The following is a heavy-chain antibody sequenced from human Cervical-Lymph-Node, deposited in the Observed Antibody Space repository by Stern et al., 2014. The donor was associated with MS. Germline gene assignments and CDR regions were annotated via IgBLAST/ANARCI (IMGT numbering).Heavy chain of an antibody. V-gene: IGHV4-59*08. Sequence: QVQLVQSGPGLVKPSETLSLTCTVSGGSISGYYWSWIRQPPGKGLEWIGYIYYSGSTNYNPSLKSRVTISLDTSKNQFPLNLSSVTAADTAVYYCARHQEQLVPFTWFDPWGQGTLVTVSS. J-gene: IGHJ5*02. CDR1: GGSISGYY. CDR2: IYYSGST. D-gene: IGHD6-6*01. CDR3: ARHQEQLVPFTWFDP.